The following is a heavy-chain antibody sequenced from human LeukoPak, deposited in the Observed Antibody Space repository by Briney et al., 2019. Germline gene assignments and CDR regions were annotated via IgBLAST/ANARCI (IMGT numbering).Heavy chain of an antibody. Sequence: GGSLRLSYAAAGFTFSSYSMNSVSQAPGKGLEWVSSVSSSSSYIYYTDSVKGRFTISRDNAKNSLYLQMNSLRAEDTAVYYCARESSWYVSSSTYHYMDVWGKGPTVTISS. J-gene: IGHJ6*03. CDR3: ARESSWYVSSSTYHYMDV. CDR1: GFTFSSYS. D-gene: IGHD6-13*01. V-gene: IGHV3-21*01. CDR2: VSSSSSYI.